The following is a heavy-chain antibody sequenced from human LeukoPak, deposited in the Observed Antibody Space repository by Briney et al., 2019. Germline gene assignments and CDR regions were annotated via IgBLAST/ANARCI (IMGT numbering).Heavy chain of an antibody. J-gene: IGHJ4*02. CDR2: IYYSGST. D-gene: IGHD5-24*01. CDR1: GGSISSYY. V-gene: IGHV4-59*01. CDR3: ARMLDGSRRRGFDY. Sequence: SETLSLTCTVSGGSISSYYWSWIRQPPGKGLEWIGYIYYSGSTNYNPSLKSRVTISVDTSKNQFSLSLSSVTAADTAVYYCARMLDGSRRRGFDYWGQGTLVTVSS.